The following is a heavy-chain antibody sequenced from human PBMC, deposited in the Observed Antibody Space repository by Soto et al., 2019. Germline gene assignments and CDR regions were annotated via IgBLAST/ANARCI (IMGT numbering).Heavy chain of an antibody. D-gene: IGHD3-3*01. CDR2: ISWNSGRL. Sequence: EVQLVESGGGLVQPGRSLRLSCAASGFTFDDYAMHWVRQAPGKGLEWVSGISWNSGRLGYADSVKGRFTISRDNAKNSLYLQMNSLRAEDTALYYCAKDPRITIFGVVIIPYYFDYWGQGTLVTVSS. CDR3: AKDPRITIFGVVIIPYYFDY. J-gene: IGHJ4*02. V-gene: IGHV3-9*01. CDR1: GFTFDDYA.